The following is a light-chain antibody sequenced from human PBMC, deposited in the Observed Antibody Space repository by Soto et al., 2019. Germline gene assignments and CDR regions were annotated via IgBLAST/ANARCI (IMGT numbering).Light chain of an antibody. CDR3: QPDNNFPLT. V-gene: IGKV1-12*01. CDR2: AAS. CDR1: QHISSW. J-gene: IGKJ4*01. Sequence: DIQMTQSPSSVSASVGDRVTITCRASQHISSWLAWYQQKPGRAPKLLLYAASSLQSGVPSRFSGSGSGTHLTLTLSSLQPEDSATSYCQPDNNFPLTFDGGTKVEIK.